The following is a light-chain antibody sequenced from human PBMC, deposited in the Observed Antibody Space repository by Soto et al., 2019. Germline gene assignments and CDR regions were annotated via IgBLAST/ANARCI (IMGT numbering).Light chain of an antibody. CDR2: GTS. CDR3: QPYNNWPLT. Sequence: VVTNSPAALSVCQEEGFTLSCRAKQGIGDTLAVCGHKPGQSPRVLSSGTSTRATGVPARFSGSRSGPEFTLTINSLQSEDFAIYYCQPYNNWPLTFGGGTKV. CDR1: QGIGDT. J-gene: IGKJ4*01. V-gene: IGKV3-15*01.